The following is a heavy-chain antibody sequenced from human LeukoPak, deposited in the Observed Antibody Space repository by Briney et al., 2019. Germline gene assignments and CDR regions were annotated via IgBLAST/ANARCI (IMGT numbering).Heavy chain of an antibody. CDR3: ARVRLVGYDILTGCYSFDY. Sequence: SETLSLTCTVSGGSISSYYWSWIRQPAGKGLEWIGRIYTSGSTNYNPSLKSRVTMSVDTSKNQFSLKLSSVTAADTAVYYCARVRLVGYDILTGCYSFDYWGQGTLVTVSS. CDR1: GGSISSYY. D-gene: IGHD3-9*01. V-gene: IGHV4-4*07. CDR2: IYTSGST. J-gene: IGHJ4*02.